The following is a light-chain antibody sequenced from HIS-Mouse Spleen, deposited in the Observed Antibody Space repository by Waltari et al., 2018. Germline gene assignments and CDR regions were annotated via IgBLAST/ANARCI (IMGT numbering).Light chain of an antibody. CDR3: CSYAGSYNWV. J-gene: IGLJ3*02. CDR1: SSDVGGYNY. CDR2: DVS. V-gene: IGLV2-11*01. Sequence: QSALTQPRSVSGSPGQSVTISCTGTSSDVGGYNYVSWYQQHPGQAPKLMMYDVSKRPSGVPDRFSGSKSGNTASLTISGLQAEDEADYYCCSYAGSYNWVFGGGTKLTVL.